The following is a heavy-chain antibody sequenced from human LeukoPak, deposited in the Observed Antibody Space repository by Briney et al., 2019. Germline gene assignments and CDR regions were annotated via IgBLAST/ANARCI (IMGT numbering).Heavy chain of an antibody. CDR1: GYSISSGYY. D-gene: IGHD3-22*01. CDR3: ARARAAYDSSGYYGGLFDY. Sequence: PSETLSLTCTVSGYSISSGYYWGWIRQPPGKGLEWIGSIYHSGSTYYNPSLKSRVTISVDTSKNQFSLKLSSVTAADTAVYYCARARAAYDSSGYYGGLFDYWGQGTLVTVSS. J-gene: IGHJ4*02. V-gene: IGHV4-38-2*02. CDR2: IYHSGST.